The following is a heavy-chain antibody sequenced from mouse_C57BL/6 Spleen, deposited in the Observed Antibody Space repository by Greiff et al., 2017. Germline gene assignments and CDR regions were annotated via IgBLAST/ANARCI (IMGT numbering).Heavy chain of an antibody. CDR2: IYPGSGST. J-gene: IGHJ1*03. CDR1: GYTFTSYW. CDR3: ARGTVYYGSPHWYFDV. V-gene: IGHV1-55*01. D-gene: IGHD1-1*01. Sequence: QVQLQQPGAELVKPGASVKMSCKASGYTFTSYWITWVKQRPGQGLEWIGDIYPGSGSTNYNEKFKSKATLTVDTSSSTAYMQLSSLTSEDSAVYYCARGTVYYGSPHWYFDVWGTGTTVTVSS.